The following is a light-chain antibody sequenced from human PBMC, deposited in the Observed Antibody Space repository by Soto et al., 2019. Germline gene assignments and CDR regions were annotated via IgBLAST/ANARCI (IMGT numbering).Light chain of an antibody. J-gene: IGLJ1*01. Sequence: HSVLTQPAPVSGSPGQSITISCTGTSSDVGSYNLVSWYQQHPGKAPKLMIYEGSKRPSGVSNRFSGSKSGNTASLTISGLQAADEADYYCTSYPRSRPHVLGNGTKVTV. V-gene: IGLV2-14*02. CDR3: TSYPRSRPHV. CDR2: EGS. CDR1: SSDVGSYNL.